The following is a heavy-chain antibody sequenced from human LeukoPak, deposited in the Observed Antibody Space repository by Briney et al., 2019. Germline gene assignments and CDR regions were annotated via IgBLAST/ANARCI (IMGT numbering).Heavy chain of an antibody. Sequence: PGGSLRLSCTASGFTFSSYEMNWVRQAPGKGLEWVSYISSSGSTIYYADSVKGRFTISRDNAKNSLYLQMNSLRAEDTAVYYCARPFVGSGRINWFDPWGQGTLVTVSS. CDR1: GFTFSSYE. V-gene: IGHV3-48*03. CDR3: ARPFVGSGRINWFDP. J-gene: IGHJ5*02. D-gene: IGHD3-10*01. CDR2: ISSSGSTI.